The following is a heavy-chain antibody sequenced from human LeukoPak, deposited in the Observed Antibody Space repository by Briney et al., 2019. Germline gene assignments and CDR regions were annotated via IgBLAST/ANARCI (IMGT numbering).Heavy chain of an antibody. V-gene: IGHV3-21*01. J-gene: IGHJ3*02. CDR3: AREGPLTGDAFDI. Sequence: KSGGSLRLSCAASGFTCSSYSVNWVRQAPGKGLEWVSSISSSGNYIEYADSVKGRFTISRDNAKNSLYLQMNSLRAEDTAVYYCAREGPLTGDAFDIWGQGTMVTVSS. CDR2: ISSSGNYI. CDR1: GFTCSSYS. D-gene: IGHD7-27*01.